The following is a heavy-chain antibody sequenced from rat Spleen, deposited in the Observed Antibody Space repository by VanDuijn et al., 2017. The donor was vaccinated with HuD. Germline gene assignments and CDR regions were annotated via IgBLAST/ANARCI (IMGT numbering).Heavy chain of an antibody. Sequence: EVQLVESGGGLVQPGRSMKLSCAASGLTYNKYYMAWVRQAPTQGLEWVASITNAAGKVYYPDSVKGRFTISRDTAQNILYLQLDSLRSEDTATYYCATDTFYDGTYYPGGFDYWGQGVMVTVSS. D-gene: IGHD1-12*02. CDR2: ITNAAGKV. CDR3: ATDTFYDGTYYPGGFDY. V-gene: IGHV5-25*01. J-gene: IGHJ2*01. CDR1: GLTYNKYY.